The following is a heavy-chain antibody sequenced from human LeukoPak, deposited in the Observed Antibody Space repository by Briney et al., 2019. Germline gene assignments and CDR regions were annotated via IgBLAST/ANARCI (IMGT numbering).Heavy chain of an antibody. CDR1: GGSISSGY. CDR2: IYNSGRS. CDR3: AGGSGASWFDP. Sequence: SETLSLTCSVSGGSISSGYWSWIRQPPGKGLEWIAYIYNSGRSNYNPSLRSRVTISLDTSKNQFSLKLSSVTAADTAVYYCAGGSGASWFDPWGPGTLVTVSS. D-gene: IGHD2-8*02. V-gene: IGHV4-59*01. J-gene: IGHJ5*02.